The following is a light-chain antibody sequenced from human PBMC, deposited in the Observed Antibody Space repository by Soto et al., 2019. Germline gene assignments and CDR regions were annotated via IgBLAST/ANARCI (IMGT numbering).Light chain of an antibody. V-gene: IGKV3-20*01. J-gene: IGKJ1*01. CDR3: QQYGSTRWT. CDR2: GTS. CDR1: QSVSSNY. Sequence: DIVLTQSPGTLSLSPGERATLSCRATQSVSSNYLAWYQQKPGRAPRLLIYGTSSRATGIPDRFSGSGSGTDFTLTISRLEPEDFAVYYCQQYGSTRWTSGQGTKVDIK.